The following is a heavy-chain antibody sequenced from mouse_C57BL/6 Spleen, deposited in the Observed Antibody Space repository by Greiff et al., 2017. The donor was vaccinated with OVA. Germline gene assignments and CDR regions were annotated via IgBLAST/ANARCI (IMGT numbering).Heavy chain of an antibody. CDR2: IYPGSGNT. J-gene: IGHJ4*01. D-gene: IGHD3-2*02. V-gene: IGHV1-76*01. Sequence: QVQLQQSGAELVRPGASVKLSCKASGYTFTDYYINWVKQRPGQGLEWIARIYPGSGNTYYNEKFKGKATLTAEKSSSTAYMQLSSLTSEDSAVYFCARKGRDSSGYDAMDDWGQGTSVTVSS. CDR3: ARKGRDSSGYDAMDD. CDR1: GYTFTDYY.